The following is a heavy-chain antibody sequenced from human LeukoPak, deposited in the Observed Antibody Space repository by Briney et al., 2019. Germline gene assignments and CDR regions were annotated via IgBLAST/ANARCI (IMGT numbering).Heavy chain of an antibody. CDR3: ARRYYHYYYMDV. Sequence: SETLSLTCAVYGGSFSGYSWSWIRQPPGKGLEWIGEIKYSGSTNYNPSLKSRVTISADTSENQFSLRLSSVTTADTAVYYCARRYYHYYYMDVWGKGTTVIISS. J-gene: IGHJ6*03. CDR1: GGSFSGYS. V-gene: IGHV4-34*01. CDR2: IKYSGST.